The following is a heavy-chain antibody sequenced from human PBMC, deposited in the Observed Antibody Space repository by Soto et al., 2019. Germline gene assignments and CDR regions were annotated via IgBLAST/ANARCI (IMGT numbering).Heavy chain of an antibody. CDR1: GGSISSSNW. V-gene: IGHV4-4*02. CDR2: IYHSGST. Sequence: PSETLSLTCAVSGGSISSSNWWSWVRQPPGKGLEWIGEIYHSGSTNYNPSLKSRVTISVDKSKNQFSLKLSSVTAADTAVYYCASHRGSLIYSAAVGYWGQGTLVTVSS. D-gene: IGHD2-21*01. J-gene: IGHJ4*02. CDR3: ASHRGSLIYSAAVGY.